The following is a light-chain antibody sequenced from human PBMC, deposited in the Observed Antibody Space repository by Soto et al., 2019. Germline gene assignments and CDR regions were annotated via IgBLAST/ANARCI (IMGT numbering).Light chain of an antibody. V-gene: IGKV3-11*01. CDR1: QSFRGL. CDR3: QQRHMWPIT. Sequence: EVVLMQSQVTLSLSPGEGATLSCRSSQSFRGLLAWYQQKPGQAPRLLIYDAYNRATGIPPRFSGSGSGTDFTLTISSLQHEDSAVYDGQQRHMWPITFGQGTRLEI. CDR2: DAY. J-gene: IGKJ5*01.